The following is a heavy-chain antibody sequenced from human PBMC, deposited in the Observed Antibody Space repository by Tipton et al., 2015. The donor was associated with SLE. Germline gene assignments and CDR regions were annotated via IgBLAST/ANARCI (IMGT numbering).Heavy chain of an antibody. CDR1: RVTLGDFA. CDR2: IRHDGSNQ. D-gene: IGHD2-15*01. Sequence: SLRLSCTGSRVTLGDFAVTWVRQVPGKGLEWVAMIRHDGSNQFYADSVKGRFIISRDNSKKTLHLQMNSLRPEDTAVYYCAKSGRTFDYWGRGTLVNVSS. J-gene: IGHJ4*02. V-gene: IGHV3-30*02. CDR3: AKSGRTFDY.